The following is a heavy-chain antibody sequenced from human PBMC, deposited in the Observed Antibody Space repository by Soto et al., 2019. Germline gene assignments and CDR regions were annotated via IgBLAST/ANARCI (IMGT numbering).Heavy chain of an antibody. D-gene: IGHD5-12*01. V-gene: IGHV3-49*03. CDR2: IRSKNYGGTT. CDR3: TRDGRYSGYPPPAF. Sequence: PGGSLRLSCTTSGFTFSDYTMSWFRQAPGKGLKWVGFIRSKNYGGTTEHAASVKGRFAISRDDSKSIAYLQMNSLKAEDTVVYYCTRDGRYSGYPPPAFWGPGTLVTVSS. CDR1: GFTFSDYT. J-gene: IGHJ4*02.